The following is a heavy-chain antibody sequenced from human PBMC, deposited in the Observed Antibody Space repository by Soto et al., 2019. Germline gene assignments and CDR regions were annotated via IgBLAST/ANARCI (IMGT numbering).Heavy chain of an antibody. J-gene: IGHJ6*02. D-gene: IGHD3-10*01. CDR2: INPIFGTA. CDR3: ARGDTYYGSGPRRVYYGMDV. CDR1: GYTFTDYY. V-gene: IGHV1-69*06. Sequence: SVKVSCKASGYTFTDYYMHWVRQAPGQGLEWMGWINPIFGTANYAQKFQGRVTITADKSTSTAYMELSSLRSEDTAVYYCARGDTYYGSGPRRVYYGMDVWGQGTTVTVSS.